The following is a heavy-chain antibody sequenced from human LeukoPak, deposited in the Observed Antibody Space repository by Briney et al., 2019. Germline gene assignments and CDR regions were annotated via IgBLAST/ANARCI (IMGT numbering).Heavy chain of an antibody. J-gene: IGHJ4*02. D-gene: IGHD6-6*01. V-gene: IGHV4-39*01. CDR1: GGSISSSRYY. Sequence: SETLSLTCTVSGGSISSSRYYWGWIRQPPGKGLEWIGTIYYSGSTSYNPSLTSRVTTSVDTSKNQFSLKLSSVTAADTAVYYCARRIGVVGSSSGEFDYWGQGTLVTVSS. CDR2: IYYSGST. CDR3: ARRIGVVGSSSGEFDY.